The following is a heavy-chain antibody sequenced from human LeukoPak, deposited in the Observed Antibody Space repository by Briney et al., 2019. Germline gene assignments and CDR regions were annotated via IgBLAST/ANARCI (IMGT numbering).Heavy chain of an antibody. V-gene: IGHV4-4*07. CDR2: IYTSGST. CDR3: AGTETHYYSYYMDV. CDR1: GGSISSYY. Sequence: PSETLSLTCTVAGGSISSYYWSWIRQPAGKGLEWIGRIYTSGSTNYNPSLKSRVTMSVDTSKNQFSLKLSSVTAADTAVYYCAGTETHYYSYYMDVWGKGTTVTISS. D-gene: IGHD1-1*01. J-gene: IGHJ6*03.